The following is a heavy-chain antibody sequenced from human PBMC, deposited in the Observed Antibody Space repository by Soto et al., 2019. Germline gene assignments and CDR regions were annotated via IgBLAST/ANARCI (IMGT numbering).Heavy chain of an antibody. CDR1: GFTFSDYA. V-gene: IGHV3-30-3*01. CDR3: ARDHSTSGYYSPPFDY. J-gene: IGHJ4*02. D-gene: IGHD3-22*01. Sequence: QVQLVEAGGGVVQPGRSLRLSCAASGFTFSDYAIHCVRQAPGKGLEGVAVISYDGSNKYYPDSVKGRFTISRDNSKNTLYLQMNSTRAEDTAVYHCARDHSTSGYYSPPFDYWGQGTLVTVSS. CDR2: ISYDGSNK.